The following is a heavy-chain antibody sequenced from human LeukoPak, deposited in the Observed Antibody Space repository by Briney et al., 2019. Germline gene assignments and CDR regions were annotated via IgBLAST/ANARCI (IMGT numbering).Heavy chain of an antibody. CDR1: GFTFRNSA. Sequence: GGSLRLSCAASGFTFRNSAMSWVRQAPAKGLDWVSTFSGDADGTYYADSVKGRFTISRDNSKNTLYLQLNSLRAEDTAVYYCAKEFGSFHLRGFIAWGQGTLVTVSS. J-gene: IGHJ5*02. CDR3: AKEFGSFHLRGFIA. V-gene: IGHV3-23*01. CDR2: FSGDADGT. D-gene: IGHD3-10*01.